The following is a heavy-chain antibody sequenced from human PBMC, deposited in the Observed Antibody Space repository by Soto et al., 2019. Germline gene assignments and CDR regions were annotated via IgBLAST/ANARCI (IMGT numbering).Heavy chain of an antibody. CDR1: GGTFSTYA. CDR3: XXXXXXXXXXXXMDV. V-gene: IGHV1-69*12. Sequence: QVQLVQSGAEVKKPGSSVKVSCKASGGTFSTYAISWVRQAPGQGLEWMGGIIPIFGTADYARKFQGRVTITADESTSTAYMELSSLTSEDTAVYXXXXXXXXXXXXXXMDVWGQGTTVTVSS. J-gene: IGHJ6*02. CDR2: IIPIFGTA.